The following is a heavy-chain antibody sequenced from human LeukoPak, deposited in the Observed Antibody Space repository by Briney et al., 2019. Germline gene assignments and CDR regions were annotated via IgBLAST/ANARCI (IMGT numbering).Heavy chain of an antibody. CDR2: IRYNGNNQ. V-gene: IGHV3-30*02. J-gene: IGHJ6*03. CDR1: EFTFNNYG. Sequence: GSLRLSCAASEFTFNNYGMHWVRQAPGKGLEWVAFIRYNGNNQYYADSVKGRFTISRDNSKNTLYLQMNSLKGDDTAVYYCAKDSAFYYIDVWGKGTTVIISS. CDR3: AKDSAFYYIDV. D-gene: IGHD3-10*01.